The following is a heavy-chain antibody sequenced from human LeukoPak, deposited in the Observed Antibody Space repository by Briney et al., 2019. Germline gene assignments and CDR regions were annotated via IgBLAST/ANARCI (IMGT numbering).Heavy chain of an antibody. V-gene: IGHV3-48*04. J-gene: IGHJ4*02. CDR3: SRDSALAAFNY. CDR2: ISNDITTT. Sequence: PGGSLRLSCVVSGFPFTNNPMNWVRQAPGKGLEWVSYISNDITTTYYAESVKGRFTTSRDNAKSSLYLQMTSLRADDTAVYYCSRDSALAAFNYWGQGTLVTVSS. D-gene: IGHD6-19*01. CDR1: GFPFTNNP.